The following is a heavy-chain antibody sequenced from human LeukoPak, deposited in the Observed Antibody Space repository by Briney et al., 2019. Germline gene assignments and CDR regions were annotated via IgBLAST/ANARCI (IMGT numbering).Heavy chain of an antibody. D-gene: IGHD3-10*01. V-gene: IGHV3-23*01. J-gene: IGHJ3*02. CDR3: VKEHVDREFTRSFEI. Sequence: GVSLRLSCAASVFSCSTNPMSWLRQAPGKGLEGVSAMRADRTHYVDSVKGRLTISRDNYKNTLDLQINSPRAEDTAIYYCVKEHVDREFTRSFEIWGQGTVVTVSS. CDR1: VFSCSTNP. CDR2: MRADRT.